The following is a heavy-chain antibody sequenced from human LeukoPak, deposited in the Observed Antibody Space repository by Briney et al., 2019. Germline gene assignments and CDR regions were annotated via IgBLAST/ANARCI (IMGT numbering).Heavy chain of an antibody. V-gene: IGHV4-39*01. CDR2: IYYSGST. J-gene: IGHJ6*03. CDR3: ARGCTGGVWIPYYYYYYMDV. Sequence: PSETLSVTCTVPVGSISSSSYYWGWIRQPPGKGLEWIGSIYYSGSTYYNPSLKSRVTISVDTSKNQFSLKLSSVTAADTAVYYCARGCTGGVWIPYYYYYYMDVWGKGTTVTVSS. CDR1: VGSISSSSYY. D-gene: IGHD2-8*02.